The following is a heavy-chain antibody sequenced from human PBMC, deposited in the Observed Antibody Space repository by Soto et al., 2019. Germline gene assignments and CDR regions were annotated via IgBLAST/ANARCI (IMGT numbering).Heavy chain of an antibody. V-gene: IGHV3-15*01. D-gene: IGHD3-3*01. CDR3: VKPRSSLEWPPFDP. Sequence: PGGSLRLSCAASGSTFSTAWMTWVRQPLGKGLEWIGRIKSKKDGGTTDYAAPVKGRFTISRDDSKNTLYLQMTNLRPEDTAVYYCVKPRSSLEWPPFDPWGHGTLVTVSS. CDR2: IKSKKDGGTT. J-gene: IGHJ5*02. CDR1: GSTFSTAW.